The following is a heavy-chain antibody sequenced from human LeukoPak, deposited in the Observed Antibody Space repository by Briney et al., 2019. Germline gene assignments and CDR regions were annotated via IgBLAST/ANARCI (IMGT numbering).Heavy chain of an antibody. V-gene: IGHV1-18*01. Sequence: ASVKVSCKASGGTFTSYGISWVRQAPGQGLEWMGWISAYNGNTNYAQKLQGRVTMTTDTSTSTACMELRSLRSDDTAVYYCARDVDYGDQYYFDYWGQGTLVTVSS. CDR3: ARDVDYGDQYYFDY. CDR2: ISAYNGNT. D-gene: IGHD4-17*01. J-gene: IGHJ4*02. CDR1: GGTFTSYG.